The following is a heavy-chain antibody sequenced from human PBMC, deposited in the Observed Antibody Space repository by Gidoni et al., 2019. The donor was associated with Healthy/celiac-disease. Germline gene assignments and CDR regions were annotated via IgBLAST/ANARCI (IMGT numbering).Heavy chain of an antibody. CDR3: ARRMAAMVRSYYDSSGYYRRAFDY. D-gene: IGHD3-22*01. V-gene: IGHV4-34*01. J-gene: IGHJ4*02. CDR1: GGSFSGYY. Sequence: QVQLQQWGAGLLKPSETLSLTCAVYGGSFSGYYWSWIRQPPGKGLEWIGEINHSGSTNYNPSLKTRVTISVDTSKNQFSLKLSSVTAADTAVYYCARRMAAMVRSYYDSSGYYRRAFDYWGQGTLVTVSS. CDR2: INHSGST.